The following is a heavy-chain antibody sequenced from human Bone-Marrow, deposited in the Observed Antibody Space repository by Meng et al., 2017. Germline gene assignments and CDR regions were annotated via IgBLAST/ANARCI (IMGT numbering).Heavy chain of an antibody. V-gene: IGHV3-15*01. CDR1: GLSFTDAW. D-gene: IGHD6-13*01. CDR3: ATGAAAADH. J-gene: IGHJ4*02. CDR2: IKRNSDGGTI. Sequence: QRVESGGGLVKPGGSLRLSCVASGLSFTDAWMSWVRQAPGKGLEWVGRIKRNSDGGTIDYAAPVKGRFTISRDDSKNTLYLQMDSLITEDTAVYFCATGAAAADHWGQGTLVTVSS.